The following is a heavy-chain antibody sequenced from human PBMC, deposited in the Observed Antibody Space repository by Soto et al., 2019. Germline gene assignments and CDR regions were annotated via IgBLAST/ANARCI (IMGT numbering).Heavy chain of an antibody. Sequence: SVKVSCKASGFTFTSSAMQWVRQARGQRLEWIGWIVVGSGNTNYAQKFQERVTITRDMSTSTAYMELSSLRSEDTAVYYCAAGQDYGDSGLDYWGQGTLVTVPQ. J-gene: IGHJ4*02. CDR3: AAGQDYGDSGLDY. CDR2: IVVGSGNT. V-gene: IGHV1-58*02. D-gene: IGHD4-17*01. CDR1: GFTFTSSA.